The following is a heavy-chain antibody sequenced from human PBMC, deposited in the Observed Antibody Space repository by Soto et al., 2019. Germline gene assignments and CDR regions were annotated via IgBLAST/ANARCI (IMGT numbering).Heavy chain of an antibody. D-gene: IGHD1-1*01. CDR1: GFTFSSYE. J-gene: IGHJ3*02. CDR3: ARDDLEPAFDI. V-gene: IGHV3-48*03. Sequence: EVQLVESGGGLVQPGGSLRLSCAASGFTFSSYEMNWVRQAPGKGLEWVSYISSSGSTIYYADSVKGRFTISRDNAKNSLYLQMNSLRAEDTAVYYCARDDLEPAFDIWGQGTMVTVSS. CDR2: ISSSGSTI.